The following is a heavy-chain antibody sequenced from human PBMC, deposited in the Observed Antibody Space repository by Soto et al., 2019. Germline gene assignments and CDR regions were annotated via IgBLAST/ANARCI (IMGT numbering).Heavy chain of an antibody. D-gene: IGHD3-16*01. CDR1: GFKLNDFA. V-gene: IGHV3-9*01. J-gene: IGHJ4*02. CDR2: ISWNSGSI. Sequence: EVQVVESGGGLVQPGRSLRLSCATSGFKLNDFAMHWVRQAPGKGLEWVAGISWNSGSIGYGDSVKGRFTIYRDNANSSLYLQMNSLRSEDTALYYCTQGAPYHTGADYWGQGTLVTVSS. CDR3: TQGAPYHTGADY.